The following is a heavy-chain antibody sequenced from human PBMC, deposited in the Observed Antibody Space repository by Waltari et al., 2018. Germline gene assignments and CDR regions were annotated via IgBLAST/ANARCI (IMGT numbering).Heavy chain of an antibody. CDR3: ATRTGTVDY. CDR1: GFPFSSYG. D-gene: IGHD1-1*01. J-gene: IGHJ4*02. Sequence: QVQLVESGGGVVQPGRSLRLSCAASGFPFSSYGMHWVRQAPGKGLEGVAVISYEGSNKYYADSVKGRFTISRDNSKNTLYLQMNSLRAEDTAVYYCATRTGTVDYWGQGTLVTVSS. CDR2: ISYEGSNK. V-gene: IGHV3-30*03.